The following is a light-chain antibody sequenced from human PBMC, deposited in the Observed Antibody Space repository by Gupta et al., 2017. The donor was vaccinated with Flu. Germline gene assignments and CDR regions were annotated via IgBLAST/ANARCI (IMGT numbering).Light chain of an antibody. J-gene: IGLJ1*01. CDR3: SSYVGSNVFV. V-gene: IGLV2-8*01. CDR2: EVT. CDR1: NSDVGGYNF. Sequence: QSALTQPPSASGSPGQSVTISCTGTNSDVGGYNFVSWYQQHPGKAPKLMIYEVTKRPPGVPDRFSGSKSGNTASLTVSGLQAEEEADYYCSSYVGSNVFVFGTGTKVTVL.